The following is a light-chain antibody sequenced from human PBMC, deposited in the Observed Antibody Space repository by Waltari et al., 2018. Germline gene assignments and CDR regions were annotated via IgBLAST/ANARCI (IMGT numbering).Light chain of an antibody. CDR1: QSVSSN. CDR3: QQYNNWPKLT. CDR2: DVS. J-gene: IGKJ4*01. V-gene: IGKV3-15*01. Sequence: EIVMTQSPATLSVSPGDRATLSCRASQSVSSNLAWYQQKPGQAPRLLIYDVSTSATGIPARFSGSGSGTDFTLTISSLQSEDFAVYYCQQYNNWPKLTFGGGTKVDIK.